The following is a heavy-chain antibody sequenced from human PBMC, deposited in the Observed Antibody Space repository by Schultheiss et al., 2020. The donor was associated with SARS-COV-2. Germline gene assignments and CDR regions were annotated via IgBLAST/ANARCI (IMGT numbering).Heavy chain of an antibody. V-gene: IGHV1-69*13. Sequence: SVKVSCKASGYTFTRYYMHWVRQAPGQGLEWMGRIIPIFGIANYAQKFQGRVTITADESTSTAYMELRSLRSDDTAVYYCATSIGDYYDSSGLWGQGTLVTVSS. CDR3: ATSIGDYYDSSGL. D-gene: IGHD3-22*01. J-gene: IGHJ4*02. CDR2: IIPIFGIA. CDR1: GYTFTRYY.